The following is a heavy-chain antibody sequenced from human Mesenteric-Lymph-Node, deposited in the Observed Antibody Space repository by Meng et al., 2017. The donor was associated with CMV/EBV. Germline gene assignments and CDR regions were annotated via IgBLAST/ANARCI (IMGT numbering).Heavy chain of an antibody. CDR2: ISWNSGSI. Sequence: SLKISCAASGFTFDDYAMHWVRQAPGKGLEWVSGISWNSGSIGYADSVKGRFTISRDNAKNTLYLQMNSLRAEDTAVYYCAKDPYYYDSSGSNYYYGMDVWGQGTTVTVSS. CDR1: GFTFDDYA. CDR3: AKDPYYYDSSGSNYYYGMDV. D-gene: IGHD3-22*01. J-gene: IGHJ6*02. V-gene: IGHV3-9*01.